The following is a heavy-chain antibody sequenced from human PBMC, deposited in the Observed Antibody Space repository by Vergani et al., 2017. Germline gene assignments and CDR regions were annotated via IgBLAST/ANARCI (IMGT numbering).Heavy chain of an antibody. V-gene: IGHV4-34*01. J-gene: IGHJ6*02. CDR1: GGSFSGYY. CDR3: ARVTAGYSSGWYYYYYGMDV. D-gene: IGHD6-19*01. Sequence: QVQLQQWGAGLLKPSETLSLTCAVYGGSFSGYYWSWIRQPPGKGLEWIGEINHSGSTNYNPSLKSLVTISVDTSKNQFSLKLSYVTDADTAVYYCARVTAGYSSGWYYYYYGMDVWGQGITVTVSS. CDR2: INHSGST.